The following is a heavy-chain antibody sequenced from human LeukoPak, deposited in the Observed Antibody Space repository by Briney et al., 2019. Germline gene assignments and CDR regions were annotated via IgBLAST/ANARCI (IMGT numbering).Heavy chain of an antibody. J-gene: IGHJ4*02. CDR1: GFTIGSYA. D-gene: IGHD3-22*01. CDR3: ARVKGNYYDSSGYYLFDY. CDR2: INWNGGST. Sequence: PGGSLRLSCAASGFTIGSYAMSWVRQAPGKGLEWVSGINWNGGSTGYADSVKGRFTISRDNAKNSLYLQMNSLRAEDTALYYCARVKGNYYDSSGYYLFDYWGQGTLVAVSS. V-gene: IGHV3-20*04.